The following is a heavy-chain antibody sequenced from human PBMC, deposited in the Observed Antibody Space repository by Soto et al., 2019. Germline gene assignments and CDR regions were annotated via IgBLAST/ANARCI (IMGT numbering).Heavy chain of an antibody. D-gene: IGHD4-17*01. CDR2: IYWYDSK. Sequence: QITLKESGPTLVKPTQTLTLTCTFSGFSLSTSGVGVGWIRQPPGKALEGLAVIYWYDSKHYSPSLESRLTITKDTSKNQVVLTMTNMDPVDTATYSCAHKGYGDDPLDYWGQGTLVTVSS. V-gene: IGHV2-5*01. J-gene: IGHJ4*02. CDR1: GFSLSTSGVG. CDR3: AHKGYGDDPLDY.